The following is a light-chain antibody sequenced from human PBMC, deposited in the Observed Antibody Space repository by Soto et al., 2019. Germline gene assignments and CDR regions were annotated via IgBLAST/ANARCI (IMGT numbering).Light chain of an antibody. Sequence: DIQMTQSPSSLSASVGDRVTITCRASQSISTYLNWYQQKPGNAPKVLIFAASSLLSGVPSRFSGSGSGTDFPLTNTSLQPEDLATYYCQQSQSFPRAFGQGTQV. V-gene: IGKV1-39*01. CDR3: QQSQSFPRA. CDR2: AAS. J-gene: IGKJ1*01. CDR1: QSISTY.